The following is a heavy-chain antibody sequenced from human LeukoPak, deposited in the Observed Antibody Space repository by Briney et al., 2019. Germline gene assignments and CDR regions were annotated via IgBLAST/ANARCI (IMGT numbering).Heavy chain of an antibody. J-gene: IGHJ6*03. CDR3: AKLGGHPLHNYYVGV. CDR2: IRDSGAYG. Sequence: GGSLTLSCAASGFTFSNYAMGWVRQAPGKGLEWVSTIRDSGAYGFYADSVKGRFTISRDNSNNQVYLQMNNLRAEDTAEYYCAKLGGHPLHNYYVGVWGKGTTVAVSS. D-gene: IGHD3-16*01. CDR1: GFTFSNYA. V-gene: IGHV3-23*01.